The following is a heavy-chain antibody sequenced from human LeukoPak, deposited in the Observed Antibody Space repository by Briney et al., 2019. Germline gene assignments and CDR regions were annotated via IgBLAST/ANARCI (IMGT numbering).Heavy chain of an antibody. J-gene: IGHJ5*02. CDR2: VSPKTGDR. Sequence: ASVKVSCKASGYSFSNFHINWVRQASGQGLEWIGWVSPKTGDRGYALKFQGRVTMTSDSSGATVYMEVRSLTSEDTAVYYCARTPPKGGIDTWGQGTMVTVSS. CDR3: ARTPPKGGIDT. D-gene: IGHD2-15*01. V-gene: IGHV1-8*01. CDR1: GYSFSNFH.